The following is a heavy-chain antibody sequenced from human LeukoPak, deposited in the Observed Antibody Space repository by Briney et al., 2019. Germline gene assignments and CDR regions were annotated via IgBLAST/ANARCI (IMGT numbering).Heavy chain of an antibody. D-gene: IGHD3-10*01. V-gene: IGHV4-39*07. CDR3: ARVALTMVRGVKSVAFDI. Sequence: PSETLSLTCTVSGGSISSNSYYWGWIRQSPGKGLEWIGSIYYSGITYYNPSLKSRVTISVDTSKNQFSLKLSSVTAADTAVYYCARVALTMVRGVKSVAFDIWGQGTMVTVSS. CDR2: IYYSGIT. CDR1: GGSISSNSYY. J-gene: IGHJ3*02.